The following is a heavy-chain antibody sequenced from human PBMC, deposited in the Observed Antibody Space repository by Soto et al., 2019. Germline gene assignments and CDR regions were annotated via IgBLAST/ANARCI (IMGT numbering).Heavy chain of an antibody. J-gene: IGHJ5*02. V-gene: IGHV5-51*01. D-gene: IGHD2-15*01. CDR2: IYPGDSDT. CDR3: ASVVAATPHNWFEP. Sequence: LWESLKISCKGSGYSFTSYWIGWLRQMPVKGLEWMGIIYPGDSDTRYSPSLQGQVTISADKSISTAYLQWSSLKASDTAMYYCASVVAATPHNWFEPWGQGTLVTVSS. CDR1: GYSFTSYW.